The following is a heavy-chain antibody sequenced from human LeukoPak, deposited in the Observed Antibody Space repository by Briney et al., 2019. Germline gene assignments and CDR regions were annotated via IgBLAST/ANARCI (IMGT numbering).Heavy chain of an antibody. CDR3: AKAAEMATILND. J-gene: IGHJ4*02. Sequence: PGGSLRLSRAASGFTFDDYAMHWVRQAPGKGLEWVSGISWNSGSIGYADSVKGRFTISRDNAKNSLYLQMNSLRAEDTALYYCAKAAEMATILNDWGQGTLVTVSS. V-gene: IGHV3-9*01. D-gene: IGHD5-24*01. CDR1: GFTFDDYA. CDR2: ISWNSGSI.